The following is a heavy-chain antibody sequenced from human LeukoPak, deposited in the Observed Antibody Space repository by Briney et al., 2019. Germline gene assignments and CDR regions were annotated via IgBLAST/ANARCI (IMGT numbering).Heavy chain of an antibody. J-gene: IGHJ6*03. CDR1: GGSISSSSYY. CDR3: ARGVVGYSSSWPYYYYYYMDV. Sequence: SETLSLTCTVSGGSISSSSYYWSWIRQPAGKGLEWIGRIYTSGSTNYNPSLKSRVTISVDTSKNQFSLKLSSVTAADTAVYYCARGVVGYSSSWPYYYYYYMDVWGKGTTVTISS. D-gene: IGHD6-13*01. V-gene: IGHV4-61*02. CDR2: IYTSGST.